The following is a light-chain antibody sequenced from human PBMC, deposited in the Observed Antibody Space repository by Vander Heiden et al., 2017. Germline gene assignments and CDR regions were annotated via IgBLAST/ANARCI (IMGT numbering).Light chain of an antibody. J-gene: IGLJ3*02. CDR3: AVWDDSLNGVV. V-gene: IGLV1-44*01. CDR2: SSR. Sequence: QSALTPPPSASGPPGQRFTVSCSGSTSNIGANSVNWYQHLPGTAPKLLIYSSRQRPSGVPARFSGSKSGTSASLAISGLQSEDEADYYCAVWDDSLNGVVFGGGTKLTVL. CDR1: TSNIGANS.